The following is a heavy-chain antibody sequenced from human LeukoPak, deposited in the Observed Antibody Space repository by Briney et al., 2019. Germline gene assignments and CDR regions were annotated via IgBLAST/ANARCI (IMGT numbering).Heavy chain of an antibody. J-gene: IGHJ6*02. Sequence: SLRLXCAASXFTFSSYAMSWVRQAPGKGLEWVSAISGSGSSTYSADSVKGRFTVSRDNSKNALYLQMNSLRAEDTAVYYCAKEPENWGMDVWGQGTTVTVSS. CDR3: AKEPENWGMDV. CDR1: XFTFSSYA. V-gene: IGHV3-23*01. CDR2: ISGSGSST.